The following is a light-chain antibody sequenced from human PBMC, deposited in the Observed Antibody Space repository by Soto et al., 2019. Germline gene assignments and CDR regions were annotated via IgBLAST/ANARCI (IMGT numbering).Light chain of an antibody. CDR1: QSIRTS. CDR2: DAS. V-gene: IGKV3-11*01. J-gene: IGKJ5*01. CDR3: QQRNVWPPIT. Sequence: EIVMTQSPVTLSGSPGERVTLSCGASQSIRTSLAWYQQKPGQAPRLVFFDASNRANGVPARFGGSGSGTDFTLTINSLEPEDFAVYYCQQRNVWPPITFGQGTRLEIK.